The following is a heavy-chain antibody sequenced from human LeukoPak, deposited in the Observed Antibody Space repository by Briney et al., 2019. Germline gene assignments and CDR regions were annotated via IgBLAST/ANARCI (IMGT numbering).Heavy chain of an antibody. CDR3: ARWFTYYYDSSGYFFDY. CDR1: GFTFSSYW. D-gene: IGHD3-22*01. V-gene: IGHV3-7*01. J-gene: IGHJ4*02. Sequence: HPGGSLRLSCAASGFTFSSYWMSCVRHAPGKGLECVANKKKDGSEKYYVDSVKGRFTISRDHAKNSLYLQMNSLRAEDPAVYYCARWFTYYYDSSGYFFDYWGQGTLVTVSS. CDR2: KKKDGSEK.